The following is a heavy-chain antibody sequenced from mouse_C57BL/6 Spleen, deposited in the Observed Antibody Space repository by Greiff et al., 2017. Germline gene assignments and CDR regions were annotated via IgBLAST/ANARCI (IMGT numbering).Heavy chain of an antibody. V-gene: IGHV10-3*01. CDR3: VRERGYQYYFDY. CDR2: IRSKSSNYAT. CDR1: GFTFNTYA. J-gene: IGHJ2*01. Sequence: GGGLVQPKGSLKLSCAASGFTFNTYAMHWVRQAPGKGLEWVARIRSKSSNYATYYADSVKDRFTISRDDSQSMLYLQMNNLKTEDTTMYYCVRERGYQYYFDYWGQGTTLTVSS. D-gene: IGHD2-2*01.